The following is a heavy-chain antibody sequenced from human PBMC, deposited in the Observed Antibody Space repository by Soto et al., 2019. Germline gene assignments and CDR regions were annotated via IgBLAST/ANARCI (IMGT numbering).Heavy chain of an antibody. J-gene: IGHJ6*03. Sequence: GGSLRLSCAASGFTFSSYGMHWVRQAPGKGLEWVAVISYDGSNKYYADSVKGRFTISRDNSKNTLYLQMNSLRAEDTAVYYCAKDPFFHDYGEVPWAYYYYYHMDVWGKGTTVTVSS. CDR2: ISYDGSNK. CDR3: AKDPFFHDYGEVPWAYYYYYHMDV. CDR1: GFTFSSYG. D-gene: IGHD4-17*01. V-gene: IGHV3-30*18.